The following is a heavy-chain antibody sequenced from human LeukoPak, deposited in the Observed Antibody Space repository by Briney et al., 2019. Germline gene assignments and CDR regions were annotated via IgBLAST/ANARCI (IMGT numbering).Heavy chain of an antibody. Sequence: PGGSLRLSCTASGFTFGDYAMSWVRQAPGKGLEWVGFIRSKAYGGTTEYAASVKGRFTISRDDSKSIAYLQMNSLKTEDTAVYYCTRVMIVVVALDYWGQGTLVTVSS. CDR2: IRSKAYGGTT. J-gene: IGHJ4*02. CDR1: GFTFGDYA. D-gene: IGHD3-22*01. V-gene: IGHV3-49*04. CDR3: TRVMIVVVALDY.